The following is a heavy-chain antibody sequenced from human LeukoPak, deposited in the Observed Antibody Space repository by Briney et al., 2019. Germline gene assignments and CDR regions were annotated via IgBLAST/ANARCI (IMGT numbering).Heavy chain of an antibody. CDR2: INPNSGGT. V-gene: IGHV1-2*02. CDR3: ARGAITMVRGLIIRFNWFDP. CDR1: GYTFTGYY. Sequence: GASVKVSCKASGYTFTGYYMHWVRQAPGQGLEWMGWINPNSGGTNYAQKFQGRVTMTRDTSISTAYMELSRLRSDDTAVYYCARGAITMVRGLIIRFNWFDPWGQGTLVTVSS. J-gene: IGHJ5*02. D-gene: IGHD3-10*01.